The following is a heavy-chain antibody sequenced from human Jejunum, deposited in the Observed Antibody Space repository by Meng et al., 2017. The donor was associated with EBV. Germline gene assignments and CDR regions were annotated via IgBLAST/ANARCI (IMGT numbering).Heavy chain of an antibody. V-gene: IGHV3-74*01. CDR3: AKDRNYYIDY. Sequence: AGAWGSLVQSGESLRLSCAASGFTLSTYWMHWVRQAPGKGLVWVSRISSDGRSITYADSVKGRFTISRDNAKNTLYLQMNSLRAEDTAVYYCAKDRNYYIDYWGQGTLVTVSS. J-gene: IGHJ4*02. CDR1: GFTLSTYW. CDR2: ISSDGRSI.